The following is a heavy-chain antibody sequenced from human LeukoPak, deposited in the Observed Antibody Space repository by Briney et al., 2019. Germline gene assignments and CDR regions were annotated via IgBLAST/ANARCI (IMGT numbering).Heavy chain of an antibody. CDR1: GLSFSSFA. J-gene: IGHJ4*02. CDR2: IRGSGET. CDR3: ARASWVSSTDAVR. D-gene: IGHD3-16*01. Sequence: GGSLRLSCAASGLSFSSFAMSWVRQGPARGLEWVSSIRGSGETFYADSVKGRFTLSSDFSRNTVYLQLNNLRVEDTAIYYCARASWVSSTDAVRWGQGTLVTVSS. V-gene: IGHV3-23*01.